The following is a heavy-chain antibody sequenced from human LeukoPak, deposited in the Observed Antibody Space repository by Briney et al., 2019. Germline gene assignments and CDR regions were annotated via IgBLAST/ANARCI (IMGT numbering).Heavy chain of an antibody. V-gene: IGHV4-4*07. CDR1: GGSISNYY. Sequence: PSETLSLTCTVSGGSISNYYWSWIRQPAGKGLEWIGHVYSSGSTNYNPSLKSRVTMSVDTSKNQFSLKLSSVTAADTAVYYCARHYCGGDCYSRWYFDLWGRGTLVTVSS. CDR3: ARHYCGGDCYSRWYFDL. J-gene: IGHJ2*01. D-gene: IGHD2-21*02. CDR2: VYSSGST.